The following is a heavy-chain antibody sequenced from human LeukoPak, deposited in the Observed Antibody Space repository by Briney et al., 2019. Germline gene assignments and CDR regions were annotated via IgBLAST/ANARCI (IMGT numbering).Heavy chain of an antibody. CDR1: GGSISGFY. Sequence: SETLSLTCTVSGGSISGFYWNWIRQAPGKGLEWIGLIYSTGSTEYNPSLKSRVTISVDTSKSQFSLRLTSVTAADTAVYYCARAGGGCSRASCPIPYYGLDVWGQGTTVTVSS. V-gene: IGHV4-59*01. J-gene: IGHJ6*02. CDR3: ARAGGGCSRASCPIPYYGLDV. CDR2: IYSTGST. D-gene: IGHD2-2*01.